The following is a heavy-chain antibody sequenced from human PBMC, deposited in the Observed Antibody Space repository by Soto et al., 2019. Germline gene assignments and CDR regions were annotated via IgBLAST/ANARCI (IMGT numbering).Heavy chain of an antibody. Sequence: GGSLRLSCAASGFTFSSYGMHWVRQAPGKGLEWVAVISYDGSNKYYADSVKGRFTISRDNSKNTLYLQMNSLRAEDTAVYYCAKTYYDILTGYYSVYYYYYMDVWGKGTTVTVSS. CDR2: ISYDGSNK. V-gene: IGHV3-30*18. J-gene: IGHJ6*03. D-gene: IGHD3-9*01. CDR3: AKTYYDILTGYYSVYYYYYMDV. CDR1: GFTFSSYG.